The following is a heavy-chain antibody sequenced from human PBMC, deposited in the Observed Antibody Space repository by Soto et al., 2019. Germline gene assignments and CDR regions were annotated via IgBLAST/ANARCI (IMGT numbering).Heavy chain of an antibody. CDR3: ARDGAGSSAYYYYYGMDV. D-gene: IGHD6-6*01. CDR2: IYYSGST. CDR1: GGSISSYY. Sequence: LSLTCTVSGGSISSYYWSWIRQPPGKGLEWIGYIYYSGSTNYNPSLKSRVTISVDTSKNQFSLKLSSVTAADTAVYYCARDGAGSSAYYYYYGMDVWGQGTTVTVSS. J-gene: IGHJ6*02. V-gene: IGHV4-59*01.